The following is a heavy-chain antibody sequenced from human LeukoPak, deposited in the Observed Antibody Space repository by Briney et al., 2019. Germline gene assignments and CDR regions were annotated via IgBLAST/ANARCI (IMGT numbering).Heavy chain of an antibody. Sequence: SETLSLTCTVSNGSISSHFWTWIRQPPGKGLEWIGYITYSGRTNDNPSLKSRINLSVDTSKNQFSLKVTSVTAADTAVYYCARDPDYLRTEQDYWGQGTLVTVSS. D-gene: IGHD4/OR15-4a*01. J-gene: IGHJ4*02. CDR2: ITYSGRT. CDR1: NGSISSHF. CDR3: ARDPDYLRTEQDY. V-gene: IGHV4-59*11.